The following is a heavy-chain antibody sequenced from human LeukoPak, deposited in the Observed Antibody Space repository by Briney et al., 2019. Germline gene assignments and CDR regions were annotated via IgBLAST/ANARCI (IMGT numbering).Heavy chain of an antibody. D-gene: IGHD1-20*01. Sequence: GGSLRLSCAASGFTFSSYWMSWVRQAPGKGLVWVSRIKRDGITITYADSVKGRFTISRDNAKNTLYLQMNSLRAEDTAVYYCLRDLNWSLDQWGQGTLVTVSS. CDR3: LRDLNWSLDQ. V-gene: IGHV3-74*01. J-gene: IGHJ4*02. CDR2: IKRDGITI. CDR1: GFTFSSYW.